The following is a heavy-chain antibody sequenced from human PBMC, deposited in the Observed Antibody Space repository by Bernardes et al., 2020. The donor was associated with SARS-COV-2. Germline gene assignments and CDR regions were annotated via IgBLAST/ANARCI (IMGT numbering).Heavy chain of an antibody. CDR2: IKQDGSEK. Sequence: GGSLRLSCAASGFTFSSYWMSWVRQAPGKGLEWVANIKQDGSEKYYVDSVKGRFTITRDNAKNSLYLQMNSLRAEDTAVYYCASSPCSSTSCYYYYGMDVWGQGTTVTV. CDR3: ASSPCSSTSCYYYYGMDV. CDR1: GFTFSSYW. D-gene: IGHD2-2*01. J-gene: IGHJ6*02. V-gene: IGHV3-7*01.